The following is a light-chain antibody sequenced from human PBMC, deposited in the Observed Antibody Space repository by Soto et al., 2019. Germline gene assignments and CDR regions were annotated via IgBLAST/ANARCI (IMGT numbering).Light chain of an antibody. Sequence: DIQMTQSPSSLSASVGDRVTITCRASQSISSSLNWYQQRPGKAPKLLIYSASSLQSGIPSRFSGSGSGTDFTLTLSSLQPEDFATYCCQQSFRAPYTFGQGTKREIK. CDR2: SAS. CDR1: QSISSS. V-gene: IGKV1-39*01. CDR3: QQSFRAPYT. J-gene: IGKJ2*01.